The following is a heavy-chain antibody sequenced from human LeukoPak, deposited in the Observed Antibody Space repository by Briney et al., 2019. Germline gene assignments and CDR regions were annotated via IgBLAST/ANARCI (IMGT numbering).Heavy chain of an antibody. CDR3: AKNGDRGAYCTGGTCYPYFYYYMDV. Sequence: GGTLRLSCAASGITFSSYGMSWVRQAPRKGLEWVSSISSTGGTTYYADSVKGRFTISRDNSKNTLYLQMNSLRAEDTAIYYCAKNGDRGAYCTGGTCYPYFYYYMDVWGKGTTVTI. D-gene: IGHD2-15*01. J-gene: IGHJ6*03. CDR2: ISSTGGTT. V-gene: IGHV3-23*01. CDR1: GITFSSYG.